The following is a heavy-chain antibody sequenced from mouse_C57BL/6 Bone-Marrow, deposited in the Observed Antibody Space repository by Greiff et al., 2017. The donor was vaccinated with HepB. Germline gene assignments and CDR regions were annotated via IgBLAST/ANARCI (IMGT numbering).Heavy chain of an antibody. J-gene: IGHJ4*01. CDR2: IHPNSGST. Sequence: QVQLQQPGAELVKPGASVKLSCTASGYTFTSYWMHWVKQRPGQGLEWIGMIHPNSGSTNYNEKFKSKATLTVDKSSSTAYLQLSSLTSEDSAVYYCARRFYYSAAMDYWGQGTSVTVSS. CDR1: GYTFTSYW. D-gene: IGHD1-1*01. CDR3: ARRFYYSAAMDY. V-gene: IGHV1-64*01.